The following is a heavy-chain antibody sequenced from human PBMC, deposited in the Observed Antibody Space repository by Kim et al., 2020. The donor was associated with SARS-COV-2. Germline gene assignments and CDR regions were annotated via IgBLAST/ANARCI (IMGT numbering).Heavy chain of an antibody. D-gene: IGHD7-27*01. V-gene: IGHV3-9*01. CDR2: ISWNSGSI. Sequence: GGSLRLSCAASGFTFDDYAMHWVRQAPGKGLEWVSGISWNSGSIGYADSVKGRFTISRDNAKNSLYLQMNSLRAEDTALYYCVQLGGGSSLDYWGQGTLVTVSS. CDR3: VQLGGGSSLDY. J-gene: IGHJ4*02. CDR1: GFTFDDYA.